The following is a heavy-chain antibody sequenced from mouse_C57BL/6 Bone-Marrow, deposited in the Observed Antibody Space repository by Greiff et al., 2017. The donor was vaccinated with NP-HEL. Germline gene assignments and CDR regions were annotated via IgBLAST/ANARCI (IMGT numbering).Heavy chain of an antibody. D-gene: IGHD2-5*01. CDR3: ARREAYYSNFYAMDD. V-gene: IGHV5-12*01. J-gene: IGHJ4*01. CDR2: ISNGGGST. CDR1: GFTFSDYY. Sequence: EVKLMESGGGLVQPGGSLKLSCAASGFTFSDYYMYWVRQTPEKRLEWVAYISNGGGSTYSPDTVKGRFTISRDNAKNTLYLQMSRLKSEDTAMYYCARREAYYSNFYAMDDWGQGTSVTVSS.